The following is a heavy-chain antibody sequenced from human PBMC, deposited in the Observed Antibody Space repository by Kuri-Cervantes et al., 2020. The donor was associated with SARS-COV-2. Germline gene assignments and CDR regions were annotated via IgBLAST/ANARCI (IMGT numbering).Heavy chain of an antibody. CDR1: GFTFSDYY. J-gene: IGHJ4*02. CDR3: KGVSSGYSYYFDY. V-gene: IGHV3-49*03. D-gene: IGHD3-22*01. CDR2: IRSKAYGGTT. Sequence: GGSLRLSCVASGFTFSDYYMSWIRQAPGKGLEWVGFIRSKAYGGTTEYAASVKGRFTISRDDSKSIAYLQMDSLKTEDTAVYYCKGVSSGYSYYFDYWGQGTLVTVSS.